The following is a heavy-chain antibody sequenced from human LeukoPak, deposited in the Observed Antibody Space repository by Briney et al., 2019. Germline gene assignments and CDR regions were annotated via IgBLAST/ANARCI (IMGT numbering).Heavy chain of an antibody. CDR1: GDSISNSGWF. D-gene: IGHD3-3*01. Sequence: PSETLSLTCIVSGDSISNSGWFWGWIRQPPGKGLEWFGTGTIEENVADNEIPSYNPSLKSRVSISADTSKNQLSLKVNSVTAAGTASYYCARLTLTGVGGRGWFDAWGQGTLAIFSS. V-gene: IGHV4-39*01. CDR2: TIEENVADNEIP. J-gene: IGHJ5*02. CDR3: ARLTLTGVGGRGWFDA.